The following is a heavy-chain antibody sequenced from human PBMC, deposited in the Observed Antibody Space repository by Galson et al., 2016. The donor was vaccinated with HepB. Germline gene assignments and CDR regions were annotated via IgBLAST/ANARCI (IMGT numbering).Heavy chain of an antibody. V-gene: IGHV1-18*01. J-gene: IGHJ4*02. CDR1: GYTFTNNG. D-gene: IGHD6-13*01. Sequence: SCKASGYTFTNNGISWVRQAPGQGLEWMAWISAYSGNTNYARKFQGRVTLTKDTSASTVYMELRSLRSDDTAMYYCARDRDAALDYWGQGALVTVSS. CDR3: ARDRDAALDY. CDR2: ISAYSGNT.